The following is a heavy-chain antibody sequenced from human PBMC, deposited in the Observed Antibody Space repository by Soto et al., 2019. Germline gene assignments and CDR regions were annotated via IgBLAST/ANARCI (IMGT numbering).Heavy chain of an antibody. Sequence: PSETLSLTCTVSGGSISSYYWSWIRQPPGKGLEWIGYIYYSGSTNYNPSLKSRVTISVDTSKNQFSLKLSSVTAAETAVYYCAREGRVTTDGGLYYYGMDVRGKGTTVTVSS. V-gene: IGHV4-59*01. CDR2: IYYSGST. CDR1: GGSISSYY. CDR3: AREGRVTTDGGLYYYGMDV. J-gene: IGHJ6*04. D-gene: IGHD4-17*01.